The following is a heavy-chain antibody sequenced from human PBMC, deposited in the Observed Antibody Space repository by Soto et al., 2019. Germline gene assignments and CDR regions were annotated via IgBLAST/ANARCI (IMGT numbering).Heavy chain of an antibody. J-gene: IGHJ4*02. CDR3: AKASHWGIIEPTHDH. D-gene: IGHD3-16*01. Sequence: EVQLWESGGGLVQPGGSLRLSCAVSGFTFRSSPMSWVRVAPGQGLEWVSGINGGDDSKHYAESVRGRFTIIRDNSKNTLLLQMNSLRVEDTAIDYCAKASHWGIIEPTHDHWGQGTQVTVSS. CDR1: GFTFRSSP. CDR2: INGGDDSK. V-gene: IGHV3-23*01.